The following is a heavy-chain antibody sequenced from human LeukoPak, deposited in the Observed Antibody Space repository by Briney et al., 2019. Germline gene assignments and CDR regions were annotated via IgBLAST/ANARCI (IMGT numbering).Heavy chain of an antibody. V-gene: IGHV3-23*01. Sequence: GGSLRLSCAASGFTFSSYAMSWIRQAPGKGLEWVSAISGSGGSTYYADSVKGRCTISRDNSKNTLYLQMNSVRAEDTAVYYCANEARFLGWGDALDIWGQGTRVTVSS. D-gene: IGHD3-3*01. CDR2: ISGSGGST. J-gene: IGHJ3*02. CDR3: ANEARFLGWGDALDI. CDR1: GFTFSSYA.